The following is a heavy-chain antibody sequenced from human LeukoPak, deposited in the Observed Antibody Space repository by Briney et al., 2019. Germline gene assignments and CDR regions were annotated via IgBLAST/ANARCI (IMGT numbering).Heavy chain of an antibody. CDR1: GFTFSGYG. CDR2: INLEGSST. D-gene: IGHD5-18*01. CDR3: ARDPIGYSYIDY. J-gene: IGHJ4*02. Sequence: PGGSLRLSCAASGFTFSGYGMHWVRQAPGKGLVWVSRINLEGSSTNYADSVNGRFTISRDNAKNTLYLQMNSLRAEDTALYYCARDPIGYSYIDYWGQGTLVTVSS. V-gene: IGHV3-74*01.